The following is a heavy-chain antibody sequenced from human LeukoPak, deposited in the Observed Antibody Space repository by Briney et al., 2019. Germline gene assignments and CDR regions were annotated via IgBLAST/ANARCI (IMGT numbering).Heavy chain of an antibody. CDR2: ISGSGGST. CDR3: AKDPRYDFWSGYYGYNWFDP. D-gene: IGHD3-3*01. J-gene: IGHJ5*02. Sequence: GGSLRLSCAASGFTFSSYAMSWVRQAPGKGLEWVSAISGSGGSTYYADSVRGRLTISRDNSKNTLYLQMNSLGAEDTAVYYCAKDPRYDFWSGYYGYNWFDPWGQGTLVTVSS. CDR1: GFTFSSYA. V-gene: IGHV3-23*01.